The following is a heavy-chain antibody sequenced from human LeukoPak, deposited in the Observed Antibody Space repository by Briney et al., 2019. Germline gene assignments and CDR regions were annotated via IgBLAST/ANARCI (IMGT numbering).Heavy chain of an antibody. V-gene: IGHV3-23*01. Sequence: PGGSLRLSCAASGFTFSSYGMSWVRQAPGKGLEWVSAISGSGGSTYYADSVKGRFTISRDNSKNTLYLQMNSLRAEDTAVYYCAKDRDYGGNAGPFDYWGQGTLVTVSS. CDR2: ISGSGGST. CDR3: AKDRDYGGNAGPFDY. D-gene: IGHD4-23*01. J-gene: IGHJ4*02. CDR1: GFTFSSYG.